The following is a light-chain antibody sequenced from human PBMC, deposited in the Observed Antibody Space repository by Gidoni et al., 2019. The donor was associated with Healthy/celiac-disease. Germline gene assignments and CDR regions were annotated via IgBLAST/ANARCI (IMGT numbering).Light chain of an antibody. V-gene: IGKV3-20*01. CDR3: QQYGSSPLT. CDR2: GAS. Sequence: PCTLSLSPGERATLSCRASQSVSSSYLAWYQQKPGQAPRLLIYGASSRATVIPDRFSGSGSGTDFTLTISRLEPEDFAVYYCQQYGSSPLTFGGGTKVEIK. CDR1: QSVSSSY. J-gene: IGKJ4*01.